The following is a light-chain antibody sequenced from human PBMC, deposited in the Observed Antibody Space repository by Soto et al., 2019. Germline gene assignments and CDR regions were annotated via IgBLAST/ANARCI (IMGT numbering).Light chain of an antibody. V-gene: IGKV3D-20*02. CDR3: QHRRT. CDR2: GAS. Sequence: EIVLTQSPGTLSLSPGERATLSCRASQSVSSSYLAWYQQKPGQAPRLLIYGASSRATGIPDRFSGSGSGTDFTLTISSLQPDDYATYYCQHRRTFGQGTKLEMK. CDR1: QSVSSSY. J-gene: IGKJ2*01.